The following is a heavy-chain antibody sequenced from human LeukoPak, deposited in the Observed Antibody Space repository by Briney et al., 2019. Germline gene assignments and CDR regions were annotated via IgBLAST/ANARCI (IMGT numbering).Heavy chain of an antibody. CDR3: ARDRYYGSGSYGVLDY. Sequence: GGSLRLSCAASGFTFSSYWMSWVRQAPGKGLEWVANIKQDGSEKYYVDSVKGRFTISRDNAKNSLYLQMNSLRAEDTAVYYCARDRYYGSGSYGVLDYWGQGTLVTVSS. V-gene: IGHV3-7*01. D-gene: IGHD3-10*01. J-gene: IGHJ4*02. CDR2: IKQDGSEK. CDR1: GFTFSSYW.